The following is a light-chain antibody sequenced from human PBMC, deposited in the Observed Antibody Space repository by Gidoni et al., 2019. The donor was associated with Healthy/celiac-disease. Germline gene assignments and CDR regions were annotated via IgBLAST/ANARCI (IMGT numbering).Light chain of an antibody. V-gene: IGKV3-20*01. CDR2: GAS. CDR3: QQYGP. Sequence: EIVLTQSPGTLSLSPGERATLSCRASQSVSSSYLAWYQQKPGQAPRLLIYGASSRATGIPDRFSGSGSGTDFTLTISRLEPEDFAVYYCQQYGPFXQXTRLEIK. J-gene: IGKJ5*01. CDR1: QSVSSSY.